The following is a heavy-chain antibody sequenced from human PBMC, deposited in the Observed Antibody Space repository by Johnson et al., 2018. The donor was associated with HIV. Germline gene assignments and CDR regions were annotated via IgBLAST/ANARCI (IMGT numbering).Heavy chain of an antibody. CDR2: IRYDGSNK. CDR3: ATRKDILTGYDAFDI. J-gene: IGHJ3*02. CDR1: GFTFSSYA. D-gene: IGHD3-9*01. Sequence: QVQLVESGGGVVQPGRSLRLSCAASGFTFSSYAMHWVRQAPGKGLEWVAFIRYDGSNKYFADSVQGRFTISRDNSKNTLYLQMNSLRPEDTALYYCATRKDILTGYDAFDIWGQGTMVTVSS. V-gene: IGHV3-30*02.